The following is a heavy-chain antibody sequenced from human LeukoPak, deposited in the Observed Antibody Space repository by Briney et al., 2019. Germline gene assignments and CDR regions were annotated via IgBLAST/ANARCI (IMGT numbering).Heavy chain of an antibody. V-gene: IGHV4-39*07. CDR3: ARTRGIAAAGSPPGYFDY. J-gene: IGHJ4*02. CDR1: GGSISSSSYY. CDR2: IYYSGST. Sequence: SETLSLTCTVSGGSISSSSYYWGWIRQPPGKGVEWIGSIYYSGSTYYNPSLKSRVTISVDTSKNQFSLKLSSVTAADTAVYYCARTRGIAAAGSPPGYFDYWGQGTLVTVSS. D-gene: IGHD6-13*01.